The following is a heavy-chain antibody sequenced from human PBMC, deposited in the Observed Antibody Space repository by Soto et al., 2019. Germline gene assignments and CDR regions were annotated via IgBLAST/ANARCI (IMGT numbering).Heavy chain of an antibody. D-gene: IGHD1-1*01. CDR1: DGSISSYY. J-gene: IGHJ4*02. Sequence: SETLSLTCTVSDGSISSYYWSWIRQPPGKGLEWIGYIYYSGSTYYNPSLKSRVTISADTSKNQFSLKLNSVTAADTAAYFCARGSGIVALPGELEDVNYDFWGQGTLVTVSS. CDR3: ARGSGIVALPGELEDVNYDF. CDR2: IYYSGST. V-gene: IGHV4-59*12.